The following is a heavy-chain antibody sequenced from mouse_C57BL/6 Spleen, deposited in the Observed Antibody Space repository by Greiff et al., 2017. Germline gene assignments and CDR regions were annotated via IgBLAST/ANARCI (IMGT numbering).Heavy chain of an antibody. CDR2: INPNNGGT. V-gene: IGHV1-18*01. CDR3: ARRSGTAWFAY. D-gene: IGHD4-1*01. Sequence: EVQGVESGPELVKPGASVKIPCKASGYTFTDYNMDWVKQSHGKSLEWIGDINPNNGGTIYNQKFKGKATLTVDKSSSTAYMERRSLTSEDTAFYYCARRSGTAWFAYWGQGTLVTVSA. CDR1: GYTFTDYN. J-gene: IGHJ3*01.